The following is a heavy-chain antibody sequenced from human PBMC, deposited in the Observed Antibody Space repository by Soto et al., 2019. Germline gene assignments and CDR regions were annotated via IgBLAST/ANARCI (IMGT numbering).Heavy chain of an antibody. D-gene: IGHD3-22*01. Sequence: VGSLRLSFEASGSNFSHYAMHWVRQAPGKGLEWLAIISLEGSNKYSAKPVKGRFTISRDNANNSLHLEMNSLKTEDTALYYCAKGRGALTVVSNWFDPWRQGTPVTVSS. CDR1: GSNFSHYA. CDR2: ISLEGSNK. J-gene: IGHJ5*02. CDR3: AKGRGALTVVSNWFDP. V-gene: IGHV3-30*18.